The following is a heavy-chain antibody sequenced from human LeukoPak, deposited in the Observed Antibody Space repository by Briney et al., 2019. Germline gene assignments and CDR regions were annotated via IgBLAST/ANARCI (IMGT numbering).Heavy chain of an antibody. J-gene: IGHJ4*02. CDR2: INTDGSTT. CDR3: ARDLDRDGSTHFDY. D-gene: IGHD1-1*01. CDR1: GFAFSRYW. Sequence: GGSLRLSCAASGFAFSRYWMHWVRQAPGEGLVWVSHINTDGSTTNFADSVKGRFSVSRDNAKNTLYLQMNNLRAEDTAVYYCARDLDRDGSTHFDYWGQGTLVTVSS. V-gene: IGHV3-74*01.